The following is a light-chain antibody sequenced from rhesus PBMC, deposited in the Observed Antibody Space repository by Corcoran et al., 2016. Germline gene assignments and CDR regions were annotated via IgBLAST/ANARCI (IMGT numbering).Light chain of an antibody. V-gene: IGKV1-32*01. CDR2: YAD. CDR1: QVINNY. Sequence: DIQMTQSPSSLSASVGDRVTITCRASQVINNYLNWYQQKPGKAPKLLIAYADLLESGVPSRFSGSGSGTEFTLTISSLQPEDFATYDCQQYNTLIYSFGQGTKVEIK. J-gene: IGKJ2*01. CDR3: QQYNTLIYS.